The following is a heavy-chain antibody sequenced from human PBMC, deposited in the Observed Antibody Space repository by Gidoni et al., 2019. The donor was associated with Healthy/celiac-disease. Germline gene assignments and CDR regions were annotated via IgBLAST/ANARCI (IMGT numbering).Heavy chain of an antibody. CDR3: ARDRRYSSSWYGGYYFDY. CDR1: GGSFSGYY. J-gene: IGHJ4*02. CDR2: INHSGST. Sequence: QVQLPQWGAGLLKPSETLSLTCAVYGGSFSGYYWSWIRQPPGTGLERIGEINHSGSTNYNPSLKSRVTISVDTSKNQFSLKLSSVTAAYTAVYYCARDRRYSSSWYGGYYFDYWGQGTLVTVSS. D-gene: IGHD6-13*01. V-gene: IGHV4-34*01.